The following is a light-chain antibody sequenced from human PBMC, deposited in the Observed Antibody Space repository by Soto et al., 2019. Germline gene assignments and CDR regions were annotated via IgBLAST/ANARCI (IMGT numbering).Light chain of an antibody. J-gene: IGLJ3*02. Sequence: QSVLTQPPSVSGAPGQRVTISCTGASSNIGAGYDVHWYQQFPGTGPKLLIYANTNRPSGVPDRFAGSKSDTSASLASTGLQAEDEADYYCQSYDTSLSARVFGGGTTLTVL. CDR2: ANT. V-gene: IGLV1-40*01. CDR1: SSNIGAGYD. CDR3: QSYDTSLSARV.